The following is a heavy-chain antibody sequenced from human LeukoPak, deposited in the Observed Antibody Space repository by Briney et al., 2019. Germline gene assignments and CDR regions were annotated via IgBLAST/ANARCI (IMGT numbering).Heavy chain of an antibody. D-gene: IGHD3-9*01. V-gene: IGHV3-30-3*01. CDR1: GFILSSYD. J-gene: IGHJ4*02. CDR2: ISRDGSIK. CDR3: ARHFTTGSIDH. Sequence: GRSLRLSCAASGFILSSYDTHWVRQPPGKGLEWLAVISRDGSIKYHADSVRGRFTISRDNSHNTLYLQMNSLRAEDTAVYYCARHFTTGSIDHWGQGNLVTVSS.